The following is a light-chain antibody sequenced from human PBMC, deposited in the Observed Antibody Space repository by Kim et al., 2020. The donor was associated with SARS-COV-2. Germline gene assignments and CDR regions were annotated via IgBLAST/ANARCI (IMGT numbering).Light chain of an antibody. V-gene: IGKV3-20*01. Sequence: SPAERATLSCRASQSVSSSYLAWYQQKPGQAPRLLIYGASSRATGIPDRFSGSGSGTDFTLTISRLEPEDFAVYYCQQYGSSPQTFGGGTKVDIK. CDR2: GAS. CDR1: QSVSSSY. CDR3: QQYGSSPQT. J-gene: IGKJ4*01.